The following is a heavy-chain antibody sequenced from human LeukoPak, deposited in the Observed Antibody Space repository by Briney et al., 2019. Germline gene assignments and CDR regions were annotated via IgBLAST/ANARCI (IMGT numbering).Heavy chain of an antibody. CDR1: GFTFSSYA. Sequence: PGGSLRLPCAASGFTFSSYAMSWVRQAPGKGLEWVSAISGSGGSTYYADSVKGRFTISRDNSKNTLYLQMNSLRAEDTAVYYCAKAICRGGDCYNFDYWGQGTLVTVSS. CDR2: ISGSGGST. CDR3: AKAICRGGDCYNFDY. J-gene: IGHJ4*02. V-gene: IGHV3-23*01. D-gene: IGHD2-21*02.